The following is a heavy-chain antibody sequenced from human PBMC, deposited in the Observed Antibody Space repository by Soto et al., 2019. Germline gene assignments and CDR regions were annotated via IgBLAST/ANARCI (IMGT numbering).Heavy chain of an antibody. CDR2: IYYSGST. J-gene: IGHJ5*02. CDR3: ARHEIGNTIIVVVTPRPNWFDP. D-gene: IGHD3-22*01. V-gene: IGHV4-39*01. CDR1: GGSISSSSYY. Sequence: SETLSLTCTVSGGSISSSSYYWGWIRQPPGKGLEWIGSIYYSGSTYYNPSLKSRVTISVDTSKNQFSLKLSSVTAADTAVYYCARHEIGNTIIVVVTPRPNWFDPWGQGTLVTVSS.